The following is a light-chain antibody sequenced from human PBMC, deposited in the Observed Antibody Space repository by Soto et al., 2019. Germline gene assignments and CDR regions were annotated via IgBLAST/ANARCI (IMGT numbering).Light chain of an antibody. CDR1: SSNIGGNYA. V-gene: IGLV1-40*01. J-gene: IGLJ7*01. CDR2: DND. Sequence: QSALTQPASVSGAPGQRVTISCTGGSSNIGGNYAVHWYQQQPGRAPKLLIYDNDNRPSGVPDRFSGSKSGSSASLAITGLQAEDEADYYCQSYDSSRTGVIFGGRTQLTVL. CDR3: QSYDSSRTGVI.